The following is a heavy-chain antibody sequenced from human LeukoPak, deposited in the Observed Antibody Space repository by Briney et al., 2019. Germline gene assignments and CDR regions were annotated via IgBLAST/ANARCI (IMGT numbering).Heavy chain of an antibody. CDR2: IYYSGST. V-gene: IGHV4-59*11. D-gene: IGHD3-3*01. CDR1: GGSISSHY. Sequence: PSETLSLTCTVSGGSISSHYWSWIRQPPGKGLEWIGYIYYSGSTNYNPSLKSRVTISVDTSKNQFSLKLSSVTAADTAVYYCARVRTVSDYDFWSGYYNAYYYMDVWGKGTTVTFSS. CDR3: ARVRTVSDYDFWSGYYNAYYYMDV. J-gene: IGHJ6*03.